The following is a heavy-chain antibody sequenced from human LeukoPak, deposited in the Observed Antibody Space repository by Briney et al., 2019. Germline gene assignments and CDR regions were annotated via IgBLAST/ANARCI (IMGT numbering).Heavy chain of an antibody. CDR2: IKHSAYT. V-gene: IGHV4-34*01. Sequence: ETLSLTCAVSGVSFDDYYWSWVRQTPGKGLEWIGEIKHSAYTNDSPSLKSRVTLSIDTSRKQFSLNLRSVTVADTGIYYCTRMTAGHDYWGQGTLVTVSS. J-gene: IGHJ4*02. CDR3: TRMTAGHDY. D-gene: IGHD2-21*02. CDR1: GVSFDDYY.